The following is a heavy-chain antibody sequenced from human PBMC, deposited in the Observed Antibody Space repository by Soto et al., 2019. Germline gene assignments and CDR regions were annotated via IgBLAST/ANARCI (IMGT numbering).Heavy chain of an antibody. V-gene: IGHV3-33*01. CDR2: IWYDGSNK. Sequence: GSLRLSCAASGXTFSSYWMHRVRQAPGKGLEWVAVIWYDGSNKYYADSVKGRFTISRDNSKNTLYLQMNSLRAEETAVYYCAREGPYCSGGRCYFDYWGQGTLGTVSS. CDR1: GXTFSSYW. J-gene: IGHJ4*02. CDR3: AREGPYCSGGRCYFDY. D-gene: IGHD2-15*01.